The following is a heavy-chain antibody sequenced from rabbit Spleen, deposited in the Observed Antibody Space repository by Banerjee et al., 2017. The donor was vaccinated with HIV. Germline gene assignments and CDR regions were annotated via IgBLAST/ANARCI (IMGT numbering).Heavy chain of an antibody. CDR1: GFTLTNSHR. CDR3: ARDNGSGDYIDVYFDL. Sequence: QSLEESGGDLVKPGASLTLTCTASGFTLTNSHRICWVRQAPGKGLEWIACIDIVTGKSVYASWAKGRFMMSRTSSTTVTLQMTRLTAADTATYFCARDNGSGDYIDVYFDLWGQGTLVTVS. D-gene: IGHD1-1*01. V-gene: IGHV1S40*01. J-gene: IGHJ4*01. CDR2: IDIVTGKS.